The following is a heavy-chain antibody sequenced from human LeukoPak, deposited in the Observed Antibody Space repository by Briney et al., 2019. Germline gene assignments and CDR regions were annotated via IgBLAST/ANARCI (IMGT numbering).Heavy chain of an antibody. D-gene: IGHD6-13*01. V-gene: IGHV1-8*01. Sequence: TVNVSCKASGYTFTSYDINWVRQATGQGLEWMGWMNPNSGNTGYAQKFQGRVTMTRNTSISTAYMELSSLRSEDTAVYYCARAVQQLPYYYYYYYMDVWGKGTTVTVSS. CDR3: ARAVQQLPYYYYYYYMDV. CDR1: GYTFTSYD. CDR2: MNPNSGNT. J-gene: IGHJ6*03.